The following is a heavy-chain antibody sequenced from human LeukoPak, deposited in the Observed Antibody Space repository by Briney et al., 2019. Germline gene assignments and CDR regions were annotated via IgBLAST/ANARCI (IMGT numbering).Heavy chain of an antibody. CDR3: AREGLIPRRGMAYYFDY. CDR1: GFTFSGYW. CDR2: IKQDGSEK. D-gene: IGHD1-14*01. Sequence: PGGSLRLSCAASGFTFSGYWMSWVRQAPGRGLEWVANIKQDGSEKYYVDSVKGRFTISRDNAKNSLYLQMNSLRAEDTAVYYCAREGLIPRRGMAYYFDYWGQGTLVTVSS. V-gene: IGHV3-7*01. J-gene: IGHJ4*02.